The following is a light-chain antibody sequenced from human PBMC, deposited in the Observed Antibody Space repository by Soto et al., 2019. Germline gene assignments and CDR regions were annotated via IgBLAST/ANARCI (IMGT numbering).Light chain of an antibody. Sequence: QSVLTQPPSASGTPGQRVTISCSGSSSNIGSNTVNWYQQLPGTAPKLLIYSDNQRPSGVPDRFSGSKSGTSVSLAISGLQSEDEVDYYCAAWDDSLNGVVFGGGTKLTVL. CDR3: AAWDDSLNGVV. V-gene: IGLV1-44*01. J-gene: IGLJ2*01. CDR2: SDN. CDR1: SSNIGSNT.